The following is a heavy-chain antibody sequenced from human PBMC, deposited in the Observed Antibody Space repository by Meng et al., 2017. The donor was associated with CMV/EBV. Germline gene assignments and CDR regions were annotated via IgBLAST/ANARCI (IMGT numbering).Heavy chain of an antibody. CDR3: ARDCIAVAGTSGSFDY. J-gene: IGHJ4*02. CDR1: GFTFSSYA. CDR2: ISYDGSNK. D-gene: IGHD6-19*01. V-gene: IGHV3-30*04. Sequence: GGSLRLSCAASGFTFSSYAMHWVRQAPGKGLEWVAVISYDGSNKYYADSVKGRFTISRDNSKNTLYLQMNSLRAEDTAVYYCARDCIAVAGTSGSFDYWGQGTLVTVSS.